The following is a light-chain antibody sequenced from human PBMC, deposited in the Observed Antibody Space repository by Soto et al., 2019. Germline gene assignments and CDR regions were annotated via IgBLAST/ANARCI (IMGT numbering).Light chain of an antibody. J-gene: IGKJ4*01. V-gene: IGKV1-27*01. CDR1: QGIGNY. CDR3: KKYNRAQLT. CDR2: GAS. Sequence: DIQMTQSPPSLSAFVGDRVTITCRASQGIGNYLAWYQQKPGKVPKLLSYGASTLQSGVPSRLSGSGYGTDFTLTIRSLQPEDSGTYYCKKYNRAQLTLGGGTTVDIK.